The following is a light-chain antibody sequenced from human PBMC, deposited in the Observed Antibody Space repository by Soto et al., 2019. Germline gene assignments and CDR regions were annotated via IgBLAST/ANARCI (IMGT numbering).Light chain of an antibody. J-gene: IGKJ1*01. CDR1: QSVSSIY. CDR3: QQYGSSPRT. CDR2: GAS. V-gene: IGKV3-20*01. Sequence: EIVLTQSPGTLSLSPGERATLSCSASQSVSSIYLAWYQQKPGQAPRLLIYGASSRATGIPDRFSGSGSGTDFTLTISRLEPEDFAVYYCQQYGSSPRTFGQGTKVEIK.